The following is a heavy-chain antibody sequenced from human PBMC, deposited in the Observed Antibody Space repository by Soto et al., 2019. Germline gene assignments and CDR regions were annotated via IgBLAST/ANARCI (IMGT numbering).Heavy chain of an antibody. CDR1: GGSISSSSYY. D-gene: IGHD6-19*01. CDR2: IYYSGST. Sequence: SETLSLTCTVSGGSISSSSYYWGWIRQPPGKGLEWIGSIYYSGSTYYNPSLKSRVTISVDTSKNQFSLKLSAVTAADTAVYYCARQGGQQWLEIDYWGQGTLVTVSS. CDR3: ARQGGQQWLEIDY. J-gene: IGHJ4*02. V-gene: IGHV4-39*01.